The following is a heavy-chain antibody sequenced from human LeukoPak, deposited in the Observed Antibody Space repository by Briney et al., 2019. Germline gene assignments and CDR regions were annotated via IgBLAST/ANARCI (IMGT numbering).Heavy chain of an antibody. CDR2: INHSGST. V-gene: IGHV4-34*01. CDR3: ARCRGYYYYYYMDV. CDR1: GGSFSGYY. J-gene: IGHJ6*03. Sequence: SETLSLTCAVYGGSFSGYYWSWIRQPPGKGLEWIGEINHSGSTNYNPSLKSRVTISVDTSKNQFSLKLSSVTAADTAVYYCARCRGYYYYYYMDVWGKGTTVTVSS.